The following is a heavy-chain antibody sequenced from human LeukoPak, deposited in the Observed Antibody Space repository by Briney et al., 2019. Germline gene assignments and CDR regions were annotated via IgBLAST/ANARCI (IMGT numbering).Heavy chain of an antibody. CDR3: GGSGSYYKLDY. V-gene: IGHV3-23*01. J-gene: IGHJ4*02. Sequence: GGSLRLSCAASGFTFSTYVMTWVRQAPGKGLEWVSAISGSGGSTYNADSVKGRFTLSRDNSKNTLYLQMNSLRAEDTAVYYCGGSGSYYKLDYWGQGTLVTVSS. CDR1: GFTFSTYV. CDR2: ISGSGGST. D-gene: IGHD3-10*01.